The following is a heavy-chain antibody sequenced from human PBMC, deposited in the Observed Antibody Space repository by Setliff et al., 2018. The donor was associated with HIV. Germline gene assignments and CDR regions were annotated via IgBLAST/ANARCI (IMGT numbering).Heavy chain of an antibody. CDR1: GFTFTNYW. CDR3: VTSPNIVSR. Sequence: GGSLRLSCGASGFTFTNYWMHWIRQVPGKGLVWVSRINYDRITTNYADFVQGRFTISRDNAKNTVYLQMNNLRAEDTAVYYCVTSPNIVSRWGQGTLVTVSS. V-gene: IGHV3-74*01. J-gene: IGHJ4*02. D-gene: IGHD5-12*01. CDR2: INYDRITT.